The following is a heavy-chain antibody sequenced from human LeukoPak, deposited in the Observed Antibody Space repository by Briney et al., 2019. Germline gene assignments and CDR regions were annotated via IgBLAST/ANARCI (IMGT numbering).Heavy chain of an antibody. Sequence: ASVKVSCKAPGYPFTGYYMHWVRQAPGQGLEWMGWISAYNGNTNYAQKLQGRVTMTTDTSTSTAYMELRSLRSDDTAVYYCARARGISDYWGQGTLVTVSS. D-gene: IGHD3-16*01. CDR2: ISAYNGNT. V-gene: IGHV1-18*04. J-gene: IGHJ4*02. CDR3: ARARGISDY. CDR1: GYPFTGYY.